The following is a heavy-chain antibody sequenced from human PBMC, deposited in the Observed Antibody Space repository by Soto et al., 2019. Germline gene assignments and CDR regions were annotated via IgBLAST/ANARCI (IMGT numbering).Heavy chain of an antibody. D-gene: IGHD6-13*01. Sequence: SVKVSCKASGGTFSSYAISWVRQAPGQGLEWMGGIIPIFGTANYAQKFQGRVTITADESTSTTYMELSSLRSEDTAVYYCARDSGYSSSWYLAFDYWGQGTLVTVSS. CDR1: GGTFSSYA. J-gene: IGHJ4*02. CDR2: IIPIFGTA. CDR3: ARDSGYSSSWYLAFDY. V-gene: IGHV1-69*13.